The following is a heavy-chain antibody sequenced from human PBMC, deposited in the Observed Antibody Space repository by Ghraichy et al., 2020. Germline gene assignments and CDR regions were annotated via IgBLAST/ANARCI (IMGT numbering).Heavy chain of an antibody. Sequence: SETLSLTCTVSGGSISSSSYYWGWIRQPPGKGLEWIGSIYYSGSTYYNPSLKSRVTISVDTSKNQFSLKLSSVTAADTAVYYCARHFPLVGRNYGMDVWGQGTTVTVSS. D-gene: IGHD6-6*01. V-gene: IGHV4-39*01. CDR2: IYYSGST. CDR1: GGSISSSSYY. J-gene: IGHJ6*02. CDR3: ARHFPLVGRNYGMDV.